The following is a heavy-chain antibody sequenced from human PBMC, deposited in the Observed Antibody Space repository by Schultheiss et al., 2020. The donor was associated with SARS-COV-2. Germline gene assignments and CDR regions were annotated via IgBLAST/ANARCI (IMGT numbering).Heavy chain of an antibody. J-gene: IGHJ6*02. V-gene: IGHV5-51*01. CDR2: IYPGDSDT. Sequence: GESLKISCKGSGYSFTSYWIGWVRQMPGKGLEWMGIIYPGDSDTRYSPSFQGQVTISADKSISTAYLQWSSLKASDTAMYYCARHRLLGRTLAARQDYYGMDVWGQGTTVTVSS. CDR3: ARHRLLGRTLAARQDYYGMDV. D-gene: IGHD6-6*01. CDR1: GYSFTSYW.